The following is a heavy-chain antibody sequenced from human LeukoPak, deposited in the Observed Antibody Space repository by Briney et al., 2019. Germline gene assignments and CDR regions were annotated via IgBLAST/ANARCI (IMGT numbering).Heavy chain of an antibody. V-gene: IGHV3-7*01. D-gene: IGHD6-13*01. Sequence: GGSLRLSCAASGFTFSSYWMSWVRQAPGKGLEWVANIKKDGSEKYYVDSVKGRFTISRDNAKNSLYLQMNSLRAEDTAVYYCARDGVAAAGRGTYYFDYWGQGTLVTVSS. CDR2: IKKDGSEK. CDR3: ARDGVAAAGRGTYYFDY. CDR1: GFTFSSYW. J-gene: IGHJ4*02.